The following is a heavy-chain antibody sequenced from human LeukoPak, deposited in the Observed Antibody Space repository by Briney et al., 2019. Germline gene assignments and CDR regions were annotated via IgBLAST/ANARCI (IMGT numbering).Heavy chain of an antibody. CDR1: GFTFSNYW. Sequence: GGSLRLSCAASGFTFSNYWMGWVRQAPGKGLEWVSGISWNSGSIGYADSVKGRFTISRDNAKNSLYLQMNSLRAEDTALYYCAKYSSALAFDIWGQGTMVTVSS. D-gene: IGHD6-13*01. CDR2: ISWNSGSI. V-gene: IGHV3-9*01. J-gene: IGHJ3*02. CDR3: AKYSSALAFDI.